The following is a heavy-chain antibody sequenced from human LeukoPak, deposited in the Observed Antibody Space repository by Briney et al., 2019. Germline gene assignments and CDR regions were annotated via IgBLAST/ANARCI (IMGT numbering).Heavy chain of an antibody. D-gene: IGHD6-19*01. J-gene: IGHJ5*02. CDR2: IFASGNA. CDR1: GASISSYH. Sequence: SETLPLTCSVSGASISSYHWSWIRQPAGRGLEWIGRIFASGNAIYNASLTSRVLMSVDTSKNQLSLKLSSVTAADTAVYYCARDLRAVAGTGWFDPWGQGTLVTVSS. V-gene: IGHV4-4*07. CDR3: ARDLRAVAGTGWFDP.